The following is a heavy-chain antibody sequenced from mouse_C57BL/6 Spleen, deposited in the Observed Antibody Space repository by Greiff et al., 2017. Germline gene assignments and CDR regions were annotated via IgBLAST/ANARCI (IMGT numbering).Heavy chain of an antibody. Sequence: QVQLKQPGAELVKPGASVKLSCKASGYTFTSYWMHWVKQRPGRGLEWIGRIDPNSGGTKYNEKFKSKATLTVDKPSSTAYMQLSSLTSEDSAVYYCARSGSSYERYFDVWGTGTTVTVSS. CDR3: ARSGSSYERYFDV. D-gene: IGHD1-1*01. V-gene: IGHV1-72*01. CDR2: IDPNSGGT. J-gene: IGHJ1*03. CDR1: GYTFTSYW.